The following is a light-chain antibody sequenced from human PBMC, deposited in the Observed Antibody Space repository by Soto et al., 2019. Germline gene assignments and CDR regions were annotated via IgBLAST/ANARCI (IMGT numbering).Light chain of an antibody. Sequence: QSALTQPASVSGSPGQSTTISCPGTSSDVGGYNYVSWYQQHPGKAPKLMIYDVSNRPSGVSNRFSGSKSGNTASLTISGLQAEDEADYYCSSYTSSSTLVFGGGTKVTVL. CDR1: SSDVGGYNY. CDR2: DVS. V-gene: IGLV2-14*01. J-gene: IGLJ3*02. CDR3: SSYTSSSTLV.